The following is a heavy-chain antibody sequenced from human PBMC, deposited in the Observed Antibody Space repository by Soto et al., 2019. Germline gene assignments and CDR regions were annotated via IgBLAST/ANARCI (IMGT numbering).Heavy chain of an antibody. J-gene: IGHJ6*03. Sequence: GASVKVSCKASGYTFTSYAMHWVRQAPGQRLEWMGWINAGNGNTKYSQKFQGRVTITRDTSASTAYMELSSLRSEDTAVYYCARDQGAPYDYIWGSYRYEYYYYYMDVWAKGPRSPSP. CDR2: INAGNGNT. V-gene: IGHV1-3*01. CDR1: GYTFTSYA. CDR3: ARDQGAPYDYIWGSYRYEYYYYYMDV. D-gene: IGHD3-16*02.